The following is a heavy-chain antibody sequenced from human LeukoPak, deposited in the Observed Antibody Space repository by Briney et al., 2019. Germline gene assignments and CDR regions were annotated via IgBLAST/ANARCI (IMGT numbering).Heavy chain of an antibody. V-gene: IGHV4-30-2*01. Sequence: PSETLSLTCTVSGGSISSGGYSWSWIRQPPGKGLEWIGYIYQSETTYYNPSLKSRVTISVDRSKNQFSLRLTSVTAADTAMYYCARSHDHLWGNYPDYWGQGTLVTVSS. J-gene: IGHJ4*02. CDR2: IYQSETT. CDR1: GGSISSGGYS. CDR3: ARSHDHLWGNYPDY. D-gene: IGHD3-16*02.